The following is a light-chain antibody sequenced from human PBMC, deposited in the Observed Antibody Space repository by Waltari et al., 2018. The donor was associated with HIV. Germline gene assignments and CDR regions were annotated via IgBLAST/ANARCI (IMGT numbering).Light chain of an antibody. CDR2: RNK. CDR3: AAWDDRLSGWV. Sequence: QSVLTQPPSASGTPGQRVTISCSGSSSNIGRNYVYWYQQLPRTAPKLLIHRNKQRPSGVPDRFSGSKSGTSVSLAISGLRPEDEADYYCAAWDDRLSGWVFGGGTKLTV. V-gene: IGLV1-47*01. J-gene: IGLJ3*02. CDR1: SSNIGRNY.